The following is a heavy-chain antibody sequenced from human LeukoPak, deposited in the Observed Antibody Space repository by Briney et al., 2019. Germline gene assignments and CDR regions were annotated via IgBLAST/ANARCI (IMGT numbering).Heavy chain of an antibody. V-gene: IGHV3-53*01. CDR3: ARDLRGGYNAFDI. D-gene: IGHD5-12*01. CDR1: GFTVSSNY. J-gene: IGHJ3*02. CDR2: IYSGGST. Sequence: GGYLRLYCAASGFTVSSNYMSWVRQAPGKGLEWVSVIYSGGSTYYADSVKGRFTISRDNSKTTLYLQMNSLRAEDTAVYYCARDLRGGYNAFDIWGQGTMVTVSS.